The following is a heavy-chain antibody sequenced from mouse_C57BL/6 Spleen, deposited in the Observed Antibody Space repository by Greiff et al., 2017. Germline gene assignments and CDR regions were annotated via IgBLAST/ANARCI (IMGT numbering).Heavy chain of an antibody. D-gene: IGHD4-1*01. CDR3: ARRWEGWFAY. Sequence: QVTLKESGPGILQSSQTLSLPCSFSGFSLSTSGMGVSWIRQPSGKGLEWLAHIYWDDDKRYNPSLKSRPTISKDTSRNQVCLKITSVDTADTATYYCARRWEGWFAYWGQGTLVTVSA. J-gene: IGHJ3*01. V-gene: IGHV8-12*01. CDR1: GFSLSTSGMG. CDR2: IYWDDDK.